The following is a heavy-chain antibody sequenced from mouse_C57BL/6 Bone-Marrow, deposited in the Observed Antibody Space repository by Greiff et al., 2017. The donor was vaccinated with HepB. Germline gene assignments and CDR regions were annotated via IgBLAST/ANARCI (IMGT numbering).Heavy chain of an antibody. V-gene: IGHV1-55*01. CDR3: ARYYYGAFAY. Sequence: QVQLKQPGAELVKPGASVKMSCKASGYTFTSYWITWVKQRHGQGLEWIGDIYPGSGSTNYNEKFKSKATMTVDTSSSTAYMQLSSLTSEDSAVYYCARYYYGAFAYWGQGTLVTVSA. D-gene: IGHD1-1*01. CDR2: IYPGSGST. CDR1: GYTFTSYW. J-gene: IGHJ3*01.